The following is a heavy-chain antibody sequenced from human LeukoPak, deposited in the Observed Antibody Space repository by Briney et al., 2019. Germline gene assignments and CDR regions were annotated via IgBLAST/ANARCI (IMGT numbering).Heavy chain of an antibody. CDR2: IIPVFGTT. CDR1: GGTSSSSA. V-gene: IGHV1-69*05. Sequence: SVKVSCKASGGTSSSSAISWVRQAPGQGLEWMGGIIPVFGTTKYAQNFQGRLTITTDGSTGTVNMELSSLRSEDTAVYYCARSPGGYSGSLDYWGQGTLVTVSS. J-gene: IGHJ4*02. D-gene: IGHD6-19*01. CDR3: ARSPGGYSGSLDY.